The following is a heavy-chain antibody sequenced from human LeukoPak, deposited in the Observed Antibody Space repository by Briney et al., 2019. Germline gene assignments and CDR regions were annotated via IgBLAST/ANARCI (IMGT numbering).Heavy chain of an antibody. V-gene: IGHV4-38-2*02. Sequence: SETLSLTCTVSGYSISSGYYWGWIRQPPGKGLEWIGSIYHSGSTYYNPSLKSRVTISVDTSKNQFSLKLSSVTAADTAVYYCARDRVSSYYDFWSGYPGDYYYYYMDVWGKGTTVTVSS. CDR3: ARDRVSSYYDFWSGYPGDYYYYYMDV. CDR1: GYSISSGYY. D-gene: IGHD3-3*01. J-gene: IGHJ6*03. CDR2: IYHSGST.